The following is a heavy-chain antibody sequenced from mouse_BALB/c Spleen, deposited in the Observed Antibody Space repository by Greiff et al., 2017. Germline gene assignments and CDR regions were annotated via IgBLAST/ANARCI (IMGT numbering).Heavy chain of an antibody. D-gene: IGHD2-4*01. CDR3: ARHVYYDYDGGFAY. Sequence: DVMLVESGGGLVKPGGSLKLSCAASGFAFSSYDMSWVRQTPEKRLEWVAYISSGGGSTYYPDTVKGRFTISRDNAKNTLYLQMSSLKSEDTAMYYCARHVYYDYDGGFAYWGQGTLVTVSA. CDR2: ISSGGGST. V-gene: IGHV5-12-1*01. CDR1: GFAFSSYD. J-gene: IGHJ3*01.